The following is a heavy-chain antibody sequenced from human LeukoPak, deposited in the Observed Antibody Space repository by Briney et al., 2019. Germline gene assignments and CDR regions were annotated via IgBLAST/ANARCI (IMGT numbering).Heavy chain of an antibody. V-gene: IGHV1-2*06. J-gene: IGHJ4*02. CDR3: ARDAENSGSYYFDY. D-gene: IGHD1-26*01. CDR1: GYTFTGYY. Sequence: ASVKVSCKASGYTFTGYYMYWVRQAPGQGLEWMGRINPNIGGINYAQNFQGRVTMTRDTSISTVYMELSRLRSDDTAVYYCARDAENSGSYYFDYWGQGTLVTVSS. CDR2: INPNIGGI.